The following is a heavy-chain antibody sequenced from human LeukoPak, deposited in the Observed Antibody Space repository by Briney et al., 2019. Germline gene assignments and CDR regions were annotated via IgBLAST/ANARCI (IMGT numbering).Heavy chain of an antibody. CDR1: GYTLTELS. CDR3: ATSEPPRESYEAFDY. CDR2: FDPEDGET. D-gene: IGHD1-26*01. Sequence: APVKVSCKVSGYTLTELSMHWVRQAPGKGLEWMGGFDPEDGETIYAQKFQGRVTMTEDTSTDTAYMELSSLRSEDTAVYYCATSEPPRESYEAFDYWGQGTLVTVSS. V-gene: IGHV1-24*01. J-gene: IGHJ4*02.